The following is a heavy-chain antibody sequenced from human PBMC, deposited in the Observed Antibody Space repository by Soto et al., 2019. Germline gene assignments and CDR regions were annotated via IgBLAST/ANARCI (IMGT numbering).Heavy chain of an antibody. CDR3: ASLDTAMAYDY. V-gene: IGHV4-39*01. CDR1: GGSISSSSYY. D-gene: IGHD5-18*01. J-gene: IGHJ4*02. Sequence: QLQLQESGPGLVKPSETLSLTCTVSGGSISSSSYYWGWIRQPPGKGLEWIGSIYYSGSTYYNPSLKSRVTISVDTSKNQFSLKLSSVTAADTAVYYCASLDTAMAYDYWGQGTLVTVSS. CDR2: IYYSGST.